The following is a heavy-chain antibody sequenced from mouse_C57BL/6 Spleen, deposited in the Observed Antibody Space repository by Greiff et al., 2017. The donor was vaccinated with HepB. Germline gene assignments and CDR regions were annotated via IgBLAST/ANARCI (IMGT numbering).Heavy chain of an antibody. CDR1: GYTFTDYE. D-gene: IGHD1-1*01. CDR3: TAAYYYGSSPSSYYFDY. Sequence: VQLQESGAELVRPGASVTLSCKASGYTFTDYEMHWVKQTPVHGLEWIGAIDPETGGTAYNQKFKGKAILTADKSSSTAYIELRSLTSEDSAVYYCTAAYYYGSSPSSYYFDYWGQGTTLTVSS. J-gene: IGHJ2*01. CDR2: IDPETGGT. V-gene: IGHV1-15*01.